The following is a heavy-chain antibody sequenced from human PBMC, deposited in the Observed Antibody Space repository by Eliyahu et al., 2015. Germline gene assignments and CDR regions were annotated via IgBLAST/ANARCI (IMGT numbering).Heavy chain of an antibody. Sequence: EVQLVESGGGLVKPGGSLRLSCAASGFXFSSYSMNWVRQAPGKGLEWVSSISSSSSYIYYADSVKGRFTISRDNAKNSLYLQMNSLRAEDTAVYYCARIRGDSSGYLGYWGQGTLVTVSS. CDR1: GFXFSSYS. CDR2: ISSSSSYI. J-gene: IGHJ4*02. CDR3: ARIRGDSSGYLGY. V-gene: IGHV3-21*01. D-gene: IGHD3-22*01.